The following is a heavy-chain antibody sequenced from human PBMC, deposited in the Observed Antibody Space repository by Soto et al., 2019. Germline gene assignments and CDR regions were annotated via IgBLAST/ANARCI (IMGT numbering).Heavy chain of an antibody. J-gene: IGHJ4*02. Sequence: QVQLVQSGAEVKKPGSSVKVSCKASGGTFSSYAISWVRQAPGQGLEWMGGINPNSGDTSYAQKFQGRLTMTRDTSINTAYMELSRLRSDDTAVYYCARESYNWNYDYWGQGSLVTVSS. V-gene: IGHV1-2*02. CDR2: INPNSGDT. CDR3: ARESYNWNYDY. D-gene: IGHD1-20*01. CDR1: GGTFSSYA.